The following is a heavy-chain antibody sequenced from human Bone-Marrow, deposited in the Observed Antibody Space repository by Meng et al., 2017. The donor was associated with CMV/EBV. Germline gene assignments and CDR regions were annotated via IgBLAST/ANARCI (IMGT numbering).Heavy chain of an antibody. Sequence: SCKGSGYSFTSYWIGWVRQAPGKGLEWVSVIYSGGSSAYYADSVKGRFTISRDNSKNTLYLQMDSLRAEDTAVYYCAKDGPAHLPQFNYYGVDVWGQGTTVTVSS. CDR2: IYSGGSSA. J-gene: IGHJ6*02. D-gene: IGHD4-11*01. CDR3: AKDGPAHLPQFNYYGVDV. V-gene: IGHV3-23*03. CDR1: GYSFTSYW.